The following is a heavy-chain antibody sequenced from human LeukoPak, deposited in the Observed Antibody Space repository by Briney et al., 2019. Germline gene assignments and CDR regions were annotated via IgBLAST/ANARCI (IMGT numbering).Heavy chain of an antibody. CDR2: ISAYNGNT. CDR1: GYTFTSYG. J-gene: IGHJ5*02. CDR3: ARASPHIVVVTAIGWLDP. Sequence: ASVKVSCKASGYTFTSYGISWVRQAPGQGLEWMGWISAYNGNTNYAQKLQGRVTMTTDTSTSTAYMELRSLRSDDTAVYYCARASPHIVVVTAIGWLDPWGQGTLVTVSS. V-gene: IGHV1-18*01. D-gene: IGHD2-21*02.